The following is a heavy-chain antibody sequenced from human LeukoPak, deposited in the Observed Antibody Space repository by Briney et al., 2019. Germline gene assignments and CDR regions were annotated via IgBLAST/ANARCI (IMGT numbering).Heavy chain of an antibody. Sequence: GGSLRLSCAASGLTFSNYWMDWVRQAPGKGLEWEANIKQDGSEKNYVDSVKGRFIISRDNAKNSLYLQMNTLRADDTAVYYCARDGFGTGSNWGQGTLVTVSS. CDR2: IKQDGSEK. J-gene: IGHJ4*02. V-gene: IGHV3-7*03. CDR3: ARDGFGTGSN. CDR1: GLTFSNYW. D-gene: IGHD3-16*01.